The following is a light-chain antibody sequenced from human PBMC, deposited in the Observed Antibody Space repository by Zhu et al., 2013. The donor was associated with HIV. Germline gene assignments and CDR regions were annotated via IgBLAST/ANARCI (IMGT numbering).Light chain of an antibody. CDR2: DDT. CDR3: QVWDSSGNPPYV. CDR1: NIGSKS. V-gene: IGLV3-21*01. J-gene: IGLJ1*01. Sequence: SYELTQPPSVSVAPGKTARITCGGTNIGSKSVQWYQQKSGQAPVLVISDDTDRPSGIPDRFSGSNSGNTATLTMSRVEVGDEADYYCQVWDSSGNPPYVFGPGTELTVL.